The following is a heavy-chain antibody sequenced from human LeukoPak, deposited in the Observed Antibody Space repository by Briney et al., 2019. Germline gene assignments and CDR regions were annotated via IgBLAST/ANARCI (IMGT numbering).Heavy chain of an antibody. CDR1: GYTFTSYA. D-gene: IGHD3-9*01. CDR2: INAGNGNT. CDR3: ARGPPLLRYFDWLFSFDY. Sequence: GASVKVSCKASGYTFTSYAMHWVRQAPGQRLEWMGWINAGNGNTKYSQKFQGRVTITRDTSASTAYMELSSLRSEDTAVYYCARGPPLLRYFDWLFSFDYWGQGTLVTVSS. J-gene: IGHJ4*02. V-gene: IGHV1-3*01.